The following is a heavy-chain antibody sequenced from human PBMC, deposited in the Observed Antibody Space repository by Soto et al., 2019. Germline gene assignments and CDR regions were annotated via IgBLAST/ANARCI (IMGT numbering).Heavy chain of an antibody. Sequence: ASVKVSCKASGYTFTGYYMHWVRQAPGQGLEWMGWINPNSGGTNYAQKFQGWVTMTRDTSISTAYMELSRLRSDDTAVYYCARGTPAFGELLNYYYYMDVWGKGTTVTVSS. CDR3: ARGTPAFGELLNYYYYMDV. D-gene: IGHD3-10*01. CDR1: GYTFTGYY. CDR2: INPNSGGT. V-gene: IGHV1-2*04. J-gene: IGHJ6*03.